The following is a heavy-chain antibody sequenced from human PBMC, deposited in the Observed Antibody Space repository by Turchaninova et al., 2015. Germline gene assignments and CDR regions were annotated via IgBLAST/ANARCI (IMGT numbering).Heavy chain of an antibody. Sequence: QITLKESGPALVKPTQTLTVTCTFPDCSLTGPGVGVGRIRQPPGKALDWLALIYWDDDKRYSPSLKNRVTITKDTSKNQVVLTMTNIDPVDTATYYCTHMRITAAASYFDYWGQGTLVTVSS. CDR2: IYWDDDK. V-gene: IGHV2-5*02. CDR3: THMRITAAASYFDY. CDR1: DCSLTGPGVG. D-gene: IGHD6-13*01. J-gene: IGHJ4*02.